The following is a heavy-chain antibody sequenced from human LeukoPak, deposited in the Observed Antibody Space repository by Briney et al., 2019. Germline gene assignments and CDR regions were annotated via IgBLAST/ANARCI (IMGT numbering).Heavy chain of an antibody. CDR2: INHSGST. J-gene: IGHJ4*02. CDR3: ARVAGRRDGYNWDY. D-gene: IGHD5-24*01. CDR1: GGSFSGYY. V-gene: IGHV4-34*01. Sequence: SETLSLTCAVYGGSFSGYYWSWIRQPPGRGLEWIGEINHSGSTNYNPSLKSRVTISVDTSKNLFSLKLSSVTAADTAVYYCARVAGRRDGYNWDYWGQGTLVTVSS.